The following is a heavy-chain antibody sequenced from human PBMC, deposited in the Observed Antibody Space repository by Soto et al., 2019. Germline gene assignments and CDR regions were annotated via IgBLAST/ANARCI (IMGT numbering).Heavy chain of an antibody. CDR3: ARDWQLLLLGYFDY. D-gene: IGHD2-15*01. CDR1: GYTFTSYG. CDR2: ISAYNGNT. V-gene: IGHV1-18*04. Sequence: GXSVKVSYKGSGYTFTSYGISWVRQAPVQGLEWMGWISAYNGNTNYAQKLQGRVTMTTDTSTSTAYMELRSLRSDDTAVYYCARDWQLLLLGYFDYWGQGTLVTVYS. J-gene: IGHJ4*02.